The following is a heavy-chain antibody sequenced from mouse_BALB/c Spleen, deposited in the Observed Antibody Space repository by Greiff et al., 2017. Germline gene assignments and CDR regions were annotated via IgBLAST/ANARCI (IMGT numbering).Heavy chain of an antibody. CDR3: TRSYYGSSLYYFDY. D-gene: IGHD1-1*01. V-gene: IGHV5-17*02. Sequence: EVKVVESGGGLVQPGGSRTLTCAASGFTFSSFGMHWVRQAPEKGLEWVAYISSGSSTIYDADTLKGRFTISRDTPKNTLFLQMTSLMSEDTAVYYCTRSYYGSSLYYFDYWGQGTTLTVSA. J-gene: IGHJ2*01. CDR2: ISSGSSTI. CDR1: GFTFSSFG.